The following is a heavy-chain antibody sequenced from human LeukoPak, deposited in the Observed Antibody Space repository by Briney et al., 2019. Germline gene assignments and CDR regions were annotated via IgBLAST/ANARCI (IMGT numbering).Heavy chain of an antibody. CDR2: ISGSGGST. J-gene: IGHJ4*02. D-gene: IGHD1-1*01. V-gene: IGHV3-23*01. Sequence: AGGSLRLSCAASGFTFSSYSMNWVRQAPGKGLEWVSAISGSGGSTYYADSVKGRFTISRDNSKNTLYLQMNSLRAEDTAVYYCAKDWLMGNDKGGYYFDYWGQGTLVTVSS. CDR3: AKDWLMGNDKGGYYFDY. CDR1: GFTFSSYS.